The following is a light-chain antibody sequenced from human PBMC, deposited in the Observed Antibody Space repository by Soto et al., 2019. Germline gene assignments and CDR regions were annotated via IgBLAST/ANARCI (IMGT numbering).Light chain of an antibody. V-gene: IGKV3-15*01. CDR2: GAS. Sequence: EIVMTQSPATLSVSPGERATLSCRASQSVSSNLAWYQQKPGQAPRLLIYGASTRATGIPARFSGSGSGPEFTLTISSLQSEDFAVYYCQQYNNWPSSFGQGTKLEIK. CDR1: QSVSSN. CDR3: QQYNNWPSS. J-gene: IGKJ2*01.